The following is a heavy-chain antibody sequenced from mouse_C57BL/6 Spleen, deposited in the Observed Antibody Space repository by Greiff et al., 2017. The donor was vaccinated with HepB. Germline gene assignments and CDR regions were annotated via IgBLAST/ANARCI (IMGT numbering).Heavy chain of an antibody. CDR2: ISSDSSTI. Sequence: EVMLVESGGGLVKPGGSLKLSCAASGFSFSDYGMHWVRQALEKGLVWFAYISSDSSTIYYADTVKGRFTISRYNAKNTLFLQMTSLRSEDTAMYYCETTETNYFDYWGQGTTLTVSS. D-gene: IGHD4-1*02. J-gene: IGHJ2*01. CDR3: ETTETNYFDY. CDR1: GFSFSDYG. V-gene: IGHV5-17*01.